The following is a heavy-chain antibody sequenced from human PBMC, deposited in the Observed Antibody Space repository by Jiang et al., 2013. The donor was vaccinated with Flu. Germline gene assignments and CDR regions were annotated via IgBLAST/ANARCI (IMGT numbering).Heavy chain of an antibody. V-gene: IGHV1-2*02. J-gene: IGHJ5*02. Sequence: SGAEVKKPGASVKVSCKASGYTFTGYYMHWVRQAPGQGLEWMGWINPNSGGTNYAQKFQGRVTMTRDTSISTAYMELSRLRSDDMAVYYCARVSSGWYGWFDPWGQGTLVTVSS. D-gene: IGHD6-19*01. CDR2: INPNSGGT. CDR1: GYTFTGYY. CDR3: ARVSSGWYGWFDP.